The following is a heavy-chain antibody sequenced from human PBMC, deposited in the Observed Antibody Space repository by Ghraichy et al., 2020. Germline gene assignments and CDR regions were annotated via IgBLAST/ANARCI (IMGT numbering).Heavy chain of an antibody. CDR2: INDSGSI. D-gene: IGHD6-13*01. Sequence: SETLSLTCAVYGGSLRGYTWSWIRQPTGEGLEWIGEINDSGSINYNPSLKSRVTISEDLSKNQFSLKLSSVTAADTAVYFCTRGKGIAIWGQGTMVSVSS. J-gene: IGHJ3*02. V-gene: IGHV4-34*01. CDR1: GGSLRGYT. CDR3: TRGKGIAI.